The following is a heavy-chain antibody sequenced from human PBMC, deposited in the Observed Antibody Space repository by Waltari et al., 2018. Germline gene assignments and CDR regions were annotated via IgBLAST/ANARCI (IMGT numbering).Heavy chain of an antibody. J-gene: IGHJ5*02. V-gene: IGHV3-23*01. Sequence: EVQLLESGGGLVQPGGSLRLSCAASGFTFSSYAMSWVRQAPGTGLEWVSAMSGSGGSTYYADSVKGRFTISRDNSKNTLYLQMNSLRAEDTAVYYCAKVGYSSSWYPGSNWFDPWGQGTLVTVSS. CDR2: MSGSGGST. CDR3: AKVGYSSSWYPGSNWFDP. CDR1: GFTFSSYA. D-gene: IGHD6-13*01.